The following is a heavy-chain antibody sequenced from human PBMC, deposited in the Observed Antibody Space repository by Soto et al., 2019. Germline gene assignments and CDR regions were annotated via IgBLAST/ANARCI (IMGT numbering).Heavy chain of an antibody. CDR1: GATFNDYT. Sequence: QVQLVQSGAEVKKPGSSVRISCAASGATFNDYTFTWVRRAPGQGLEWMGRVIPLLDASNYAEKFQDRVTITTDRSTRTVYMELSGLKSEDSAIYYGARGKSQMTQDRMGFYYYMDVWGKGTTVTVSS. CDR2: VIPLLDAS. V-gene: IGHV1-69*08. CDR3: ARGKSQMTQDRMGFYYYMDV. J-gene: IGHJ6*03. D-gene: IGHD2-15*01.